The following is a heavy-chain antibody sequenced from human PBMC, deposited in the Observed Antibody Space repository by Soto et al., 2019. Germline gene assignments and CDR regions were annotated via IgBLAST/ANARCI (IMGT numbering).Heavy chain of an antibody. CDR1: GDSIKTHY. CDR3: ASGWMAAFDT. J-gene: IGHJ5*02. V-gene: IGHV4-59*11. D-gene: IGHD2-2*03. CDR2: IYYSGST. Sequence: SETLSLTCNVTGDSIKTHYWSWIRQPPGKGLEWIGYIYYSGSTLYNPSLKRRVTVSVDTAKNQFSLRLNSLTAADTAVYYCASGWMAAFDTWGQGTLVTVSS.